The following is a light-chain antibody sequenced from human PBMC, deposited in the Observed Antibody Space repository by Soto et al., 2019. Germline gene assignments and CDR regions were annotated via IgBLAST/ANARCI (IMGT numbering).Light chain of an antibody. CDR3: QQYGSSPESIT. J-gene: IGKJ5*01. CDR2: GAS. CDR1: QSVSSSY. V-gene: IGKV3-20*01. Sequence: EIVLTQSPGTLSLPPGERATLSCRASQSVSSSYLAWYQQKPGQAPRLLIYGASSRATGIPDRFSGSGSGTDFTLTISRLEPEDFAVYYCQQYGSSPESITFGQGTRLRL.